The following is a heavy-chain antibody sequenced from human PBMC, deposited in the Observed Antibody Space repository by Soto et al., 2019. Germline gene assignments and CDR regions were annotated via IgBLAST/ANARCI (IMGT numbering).Heavy chain of an antibody. Sequence: GGSLRLSCAASGFTFSSYAMTWVRQPPGKGLEWVSGISGSGSYTYYADSVKGRFTISRDNSKSTLYLQMISLRADDTAVYYCAKYPEYTGYDGTYFDYWGQGTLVTVSS. CDR2: ISGSGSYT. V-gene: IGHV3-23*01. J-gene: IGHJ4*02. CDR1: GFTFSSYA. CDR3: AKYPEYTGYDGTYFDY. D-gene: IGHD5-12*01.